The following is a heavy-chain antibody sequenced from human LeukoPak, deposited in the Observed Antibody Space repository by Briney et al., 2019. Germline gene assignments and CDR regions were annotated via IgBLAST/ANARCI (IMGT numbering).Heavy chain of an antibody. CDR2: IGGSDGRT. D-gene: IGHD3-22*01. V-gene: IGHV3-23*01. CDR3: AKDSSSYDWGYMDV. CDR1: GFTFDDYA. J-gene: IGHJ6*03. Sequence: GGSLRLSCAASGFTFDDYAMHWVRQAPGKGLEWVSLIGGSDGRTRYADSVKGRFTISRDNSKNTLYLEMNSLRAEDTAVYYCAKDSSSYDWGYMDVWGKGTTVTISS.